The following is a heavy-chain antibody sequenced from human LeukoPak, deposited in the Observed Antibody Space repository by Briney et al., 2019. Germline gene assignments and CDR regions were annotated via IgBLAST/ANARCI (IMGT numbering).Heavy chain of an antibody. D-gene: IGHD2-8*02. CDR3: ARVTGTVPDY. CDR2: IYHSGST. Sequence: PSETLSLTCTVSGYPISSGYYWGWIRQPPGKGLEWIGSIYHSGSTYYNPSLKSRVTISVDTSKNQFSLKLSSVTAADTAVYYCARVTGTVPDYWGQGTLVTVSS. J-gene: IGHJ4*02. V-gene: IGHV4-38-2*02. CDR1: GYPISSGYY.